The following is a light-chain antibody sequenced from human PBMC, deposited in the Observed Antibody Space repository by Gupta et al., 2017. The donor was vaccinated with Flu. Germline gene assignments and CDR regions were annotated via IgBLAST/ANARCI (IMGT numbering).Light chain of an antibody. Sequence: VTISCSGSSSNIGSNEVNWYQQVPGTAPKLLIYGNNQRPSGVPDRFSGSKSGTSASLAISGLQSEEEADYYCAAWDDSLNGHYVFGTGTKVTVL. CDR3: AAWDDSLNGHYV. J-gene: IGLJ1*01. V-gene: IGLV1-44*01. CDR2: GNN. CDR1: SSNIGSNE.